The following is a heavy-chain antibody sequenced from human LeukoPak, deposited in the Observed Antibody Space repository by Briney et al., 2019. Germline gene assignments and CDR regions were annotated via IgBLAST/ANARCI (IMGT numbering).Heavy chain of an antibody. CDR1: GDSIGSYY. J-gene: IGHJ4*02. CDR3: ARGGGSYKFDS. CDR2: IHSSGIT. D-gene: IGHD1-26*01. Sequence: PSETLSLTCTVSGDSIGSYYWSWLRQPAGKGLEWIGRIHSSGITHYNPSLKSRVIMPVDTSKNQFSLVLSSVTAADTAVYYCARGGGSYKFDSWGQGTLVAVSS. V-gene: IGHV4-4*07.